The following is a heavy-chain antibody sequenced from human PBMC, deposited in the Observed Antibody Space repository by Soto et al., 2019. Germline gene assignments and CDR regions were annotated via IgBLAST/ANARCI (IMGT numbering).Heavy chain of an antibody. CDR1: GYTFTSYG. D-gene: IGHD3-3*01. CDR3: AVSLYGVVLHYYYRMDV. CDR2: ISAYNGNT. J-gene: IGHJ6*02. Sequence: ASVKVSCKASGYTFTSYGISWVRQAPGQGLERMGWISAYNGNTNYAQKLQGRVTFTADDSTSTAYMEISGLTFEDTAFYYCAVSLYGVVLHYYYRMDVWGPGTSVTVSS. V-gene: IGHV1-18*01.